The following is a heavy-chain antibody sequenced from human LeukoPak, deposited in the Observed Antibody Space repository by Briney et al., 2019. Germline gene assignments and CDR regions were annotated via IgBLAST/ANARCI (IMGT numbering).Heavy chain of an antibody. Sequence: GGSLRLSCAASGFTFGSYDMHWVRQATGKGLEWVSTIGAAGEMFYPGSVKGRFTISRDDAKNSMYLQMNSLRAGDTAVYYCVRRLRGWSSGFDYWGQGILVTVSS. CDR3: VRRLRGWSSGFDY. J-gene: IGHJ4*02. V-gene: IGHV3-13*04. CDR1: GFTFGSYD. D-gene: IGHD6-19*01. CDR2: IGAAGEM.